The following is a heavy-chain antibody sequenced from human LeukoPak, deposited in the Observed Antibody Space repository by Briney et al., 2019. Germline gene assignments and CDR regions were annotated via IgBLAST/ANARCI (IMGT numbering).Heavy chain of an antibody. CDR1: GLTFSSYA. Sequence: GGSLRLSCVVSGLTFSSYAMTWVRQAPGKGLEWVSGMSSSGDSIYYADSVKGRFTISRDNAKNSLYLQMNSLRAEDTALYYCAKAIYYDSSGPFDYWGQGTLVTVSS. D-gene: IGHD3-22*01. CDR2: MSSSGDSI. CDR3: AKAIYYDSSGPFDY. J-gene: IGHJ4*02. V-gene: IGHV3-23*01.